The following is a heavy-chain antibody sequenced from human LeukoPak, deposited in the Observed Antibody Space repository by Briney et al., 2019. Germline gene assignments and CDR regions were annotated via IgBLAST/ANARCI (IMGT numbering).Heavy chain of an antibody. CDR3: ARINYFDSSGYDAFDI. CDR2: INHSGST. V-gene: IGHV4-34*01. CDR1: GGSFSGYY. J-gene: IGHJ3*02. D-gene: IGHD3-22*01. Sequence: PSETLSLTCAVYGGSFSGYYWSWIRQPPGKGLDWIGEINHSGSTNYNPSLKSRVTISVDTSKNQFSLNLSSVTAADTGVYYCARINYFDSSGYDAFDIWGQGTMVTVSS.